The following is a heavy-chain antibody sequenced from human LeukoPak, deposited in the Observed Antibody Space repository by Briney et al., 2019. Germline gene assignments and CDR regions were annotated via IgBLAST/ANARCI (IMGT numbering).Heavy chain of an antibody. CDR2: IKEDGSEK. J-gene: IGHJ4*02. CDR3: ARGTRSLDY. CDR1: GLTFSSYW. Sequence: GGSLRLSCAASGLTFSSYWMTWVRQAPGRGLEWVANIKEDGSEKYYVDSVKGRFTISRDNAKNSLHLQMNSLRAEDTAVYYCARGTRSLDYWGQGTLVTVSS. V-gene: IGHV3-7*01. D-gene: IGHD2-2*01.